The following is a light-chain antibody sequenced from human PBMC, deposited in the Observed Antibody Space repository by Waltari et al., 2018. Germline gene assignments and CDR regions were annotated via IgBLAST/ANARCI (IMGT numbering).Light chain of an antibody. CDR2: DVN. J-gene: IGLJ2*01. CDR3: SSYAGINGV. Sequence: QSALTHPRSVYGSPGQSVIISCSGTSSDVGRYDQLSWYQQHPGKPPKLMIYDVNTRPSGVPDRFSGSKSGNTASRTISGLQADDEGDYYCSSYAGINGVFGGGTKVTVL. V-gene: IGLV2-11*01. CDR1: SSDVGRYDQ.